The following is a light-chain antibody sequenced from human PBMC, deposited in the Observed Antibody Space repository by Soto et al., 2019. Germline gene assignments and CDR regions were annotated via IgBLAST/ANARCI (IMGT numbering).Light chain of an antibody. CDR3: CSWAGSSTFYF. J-gene: IGLJ1*01. V-gene: IGLV2-23*02. CDR1: TTDVGSYKL. CDR2: EVS. Sequence: QSVLTQPASVSGSPGQSITISCTGTTTDVGSYKLVSWYQQHPGKAPKVMIYEVSRRPSGVSNRFSGSKSGNTASLTISGLQAEDDADYYCCSWAGSSTFYFFGSGTKVTVL.